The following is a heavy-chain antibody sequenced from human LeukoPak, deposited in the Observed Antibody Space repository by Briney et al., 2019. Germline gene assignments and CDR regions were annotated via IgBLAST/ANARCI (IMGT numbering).Heavy chain of an antibody. J-gene: IGHJ4*02. D-gene: IGHD3-22*01. V-gene: IGHV1-24*01. Sequence: ASVKVSCKVSGYTLTELPMHWVRQAPGKGLEWMGGFDPEDGETIYAQKFQGRVTMTEDTSTDTAYMELSSLRSEDTAVYYCATPRSKDSGWTFDYWGQGTLVTVSS. CDR3: ATPRSKDSGWTFDY. CDR1: GYTLTELP. CDR2: FDPEDGET.